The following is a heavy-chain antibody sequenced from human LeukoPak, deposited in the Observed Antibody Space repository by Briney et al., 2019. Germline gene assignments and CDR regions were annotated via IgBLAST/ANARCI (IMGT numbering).Heavy chain of an antibody. Sequence: GGSLRLSCAASGFPFSSYEMNWVRQAPGKGLEWVSYISSSGSTIYYADSVKGRFTISRDNAKNSLYLQMNSLRAEDTAVYYCARATGGYSYGTPHFHYWGQGTLVTVSS. J-gene: IGHJ4*02. CDR3: ARATGGYSYGTPHFHY. CDR2: ISSSGSTI. V-gene: IGHV3-48*03. CDR1: GFPFSSYE. D-gene: IGHD5-18*01.